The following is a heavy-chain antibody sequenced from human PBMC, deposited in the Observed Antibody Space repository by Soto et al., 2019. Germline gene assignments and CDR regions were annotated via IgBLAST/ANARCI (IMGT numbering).Heavy chain of an antibody. D-gene: IGHD3-10*01. CDR2: ISYDGSNK. J-gene: IGHJ4*02. Sequence: GGSLRLSCAASGFTFSSYGMHWVRQAPGKGLEWVAVISYDGSNKYYADSVKGRFTISRDNSKNTLYLKMNSLRAEDTAVYYCAKRAADYGSGSYYGHLDYWGQGTLVTVSS. CDR3: AKRAADYGSGSYYGHLDY. V-gene: IGHV3-30*18. CDR1: GFTFSSYG.